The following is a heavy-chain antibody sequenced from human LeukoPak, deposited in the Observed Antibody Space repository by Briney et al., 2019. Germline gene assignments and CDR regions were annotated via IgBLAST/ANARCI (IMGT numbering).Heavy chain of an antibody. CDR3: ARVTDTPSAFDI. CDR2: IIPILGIA. CDR1: GGTFSSYA. V-gene: IGHV1-69*04. J-gene: IGHJ3*02. Sequence: SVKVSCKASGGTFSSYAISWVRQAPGQGLEWMGRIIPILGIANYAQKFQGRVTITADKSTSTAYMELSSLRSEDTAVYHCARVTDTPSAFDIWGQGTMVTVSS.